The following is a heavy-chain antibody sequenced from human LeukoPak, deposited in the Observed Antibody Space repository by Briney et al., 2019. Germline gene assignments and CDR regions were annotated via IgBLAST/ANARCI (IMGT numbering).Heavy chain of an antibody. Sequence: GGSLKLSCATSGFTFNNYNMNWVRQAPGRALEWVSSITSSGTYIFYADSVKGRFTISRDNAKNSLYLQMNSLRAEDTAVYYCARAAGAFDIWGQGTMVTVSS. CDR2: ITSSGTYI. CDR1: GFTFNNYN. CDR3: ARAAGAFDI. J-gene: IGHJ3*02. V-gene: IGHV3-21*01. D-gene: IGHD6-13*01.